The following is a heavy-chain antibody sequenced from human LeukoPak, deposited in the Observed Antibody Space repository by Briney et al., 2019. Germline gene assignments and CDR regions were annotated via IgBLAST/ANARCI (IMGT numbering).Heavy chain of an antibody. CDR3: ARDHGDFVNWVDP. J-gene: IGHJ5*02. V-gene: IGHV4-30-4*01. D-gene: IGHD4-17*01. CDR2: IYYSGST. CDR1: GDSISSGEYF. Sequence: PSETLSLNCTVSGDSISSGEYFWSWIRPPPGKGLEWIVYIYYSGSTYYNPSLKSRASISVDTSKNQFYLKVSSVTAADTAVYYCARDHGDFVNWVDPWGQGTLVTVSS.